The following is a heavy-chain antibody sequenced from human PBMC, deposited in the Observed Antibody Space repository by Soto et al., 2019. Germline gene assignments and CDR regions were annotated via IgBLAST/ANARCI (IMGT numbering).Heavy chain of an antibody. CDR1: GPTFIPYS. CDR2: IDPKSGGT. CDR3: ARVSVDVPE. Sequence: QLVQSGAEVKKPGASVKVSCKTSGPTFIPYSIHWGRQAPGQGLEWMGWIDPKSGGTTYEQKFLGRVTMTRDASINTAYMELNRLTSDDTAVYYCARVSVDVPEWGQGTLLTVSS. V-gene: IGHV1-2*02. D-gene: IGHD5-12*01. J-gene: IGHJ4*02.